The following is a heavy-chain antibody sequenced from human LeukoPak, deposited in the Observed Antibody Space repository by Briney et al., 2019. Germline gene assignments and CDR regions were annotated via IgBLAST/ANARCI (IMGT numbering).Heavy chain of an antibody. CDR3: ARIGLKTTGYYRLDY. V-gene: IGHV1-2*02. J-gene: IGHJ4*02. CDR1: GYTFTGHY. Sequence: ASVKVSCTASGYTFTGHYLHWVRQAPGQGLEWMGWLNPNTGDALYIQKFQGRVTMTGDTSISTAYMELSSLMSDDTAVYYCARIGLKTTGYYRLDYWGQGALVTVSS. D-gene: IGHD3-9*01. CDR2: LNPNTGDA.